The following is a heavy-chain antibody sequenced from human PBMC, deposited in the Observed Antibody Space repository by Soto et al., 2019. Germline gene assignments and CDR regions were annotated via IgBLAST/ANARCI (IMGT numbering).Heavy chain of an antibody. CDR3: ARDHYGSGYMVSPY. CDR2: IHHSGST. J-gene: IGHJ4*02. D-gene: IGHD6-25*01. V-gene: IGHV4-38-2*02. CDR1: AYSISSGYY. Sequence: SETLSLTCAVSAYSISSGYYWGWIRQPPGKGLEWIGSIHHSGSTSYNPSLKGRVTMSVDTSKNQFSLKLSSVTAADTAVYYCARDHYGSGYMVSPYWGQGALVTVSS.